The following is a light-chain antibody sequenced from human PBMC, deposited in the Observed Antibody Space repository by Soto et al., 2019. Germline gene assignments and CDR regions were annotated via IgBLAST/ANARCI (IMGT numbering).Light chain of an antibody. CDR1: QSVGSN. Sequence: EIVMTQSPAALSVSPGERATLSCRASQSVGSNVAWYQQKPGQAPRLLIYGASTRDTGIPDRFSGSGSGTDFTLTISRLEPEDFAVYYCQQYGSSPRTFGPGTKVDIK. J-gene: IGKJ3*01. CDR2: GAS. CDR3: QQYGSSPRT. V-gene: IGKV3-20*01.